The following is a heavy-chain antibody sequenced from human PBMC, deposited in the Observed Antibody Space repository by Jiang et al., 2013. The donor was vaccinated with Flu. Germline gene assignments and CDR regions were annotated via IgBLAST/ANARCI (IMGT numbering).Heavy chain of an antibody. CDR1: GGSFSGHY. CDR3: AVGSGSLNWFDP. Sequence: LLKPSETLSLTCAVYGGSFSGHYWSWIRQTPGKGLEWIGEINDSGSTNYNPSLKGRVTISVDTSKNQFSLKLSSVTVADTAVYYCAVGSGSLNWFDPWGQGTLVTVSS. J-gene: IGHJ5*02. CDR2: INDSGST. V-gene: IGHV4-34*01. D-gene: IGHD3-10*01.